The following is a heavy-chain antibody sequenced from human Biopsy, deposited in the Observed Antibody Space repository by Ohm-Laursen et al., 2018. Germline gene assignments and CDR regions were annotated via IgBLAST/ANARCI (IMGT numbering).Heavy chain of an antibody. Sequence: ESSVKVSCKASGYTFSGYYMHWVRQAPGQGLEWMGWINPDSGVTNYAQRFQGRVTMTIDSSASTAYLELRSLRSDDTAFYYCVRGTGSQYFDYWGQGTLVTVSS. V-gene: IGHV1-2*02. D-gene: IGHD1-26*01. CDR1: GYTFSGYY. CDR3: VRGTGSQYFDY. CDR2: INPDSGVT. J-gene: IGHJ4*02.